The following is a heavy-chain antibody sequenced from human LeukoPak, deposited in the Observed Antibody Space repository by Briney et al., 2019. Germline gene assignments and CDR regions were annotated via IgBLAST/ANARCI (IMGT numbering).Heavy chain of an antibody. V-gene: IGHV4-59*08. D-gene: IGHD6-6*01. Sequence: SETLSLTCTVSGGSISSYYWSWIRQPPGKGLEWIGYFHYSGSTNYNPSLKSRVTISVDTSKNQFSLKLSSVAAADTAVYYCARLGDSSSRLYYFDYWGQGTLVTVSS. CDR3: ARLGDSSSRLYYFDY. CDR2: FHYSGST. J-gene: IGHJ4*02. CDR1: GGSISSYY.